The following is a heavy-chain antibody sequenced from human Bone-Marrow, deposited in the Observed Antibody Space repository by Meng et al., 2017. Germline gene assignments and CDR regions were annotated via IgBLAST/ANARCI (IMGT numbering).Heavy chain of an antibody. D-gene: IGHD3-22*01. Sequence: ASVKVSCKASGYTFTSYGISWVRQAPGQGLEWMGWISAYNGNTNYAQKLQGRVTMTSDTPTSTAYMELRSLRSDDTAVYYCAREGHYYDSSGYYYRYWGQGTLVTVSS. CDR3: AREGHYYDSSGYYYRY. CDR1: GYTFTSYG. V-gene: IGHV1-18*01. CDR2: ISAYNGNT. J-gene: IGHJ4*02.